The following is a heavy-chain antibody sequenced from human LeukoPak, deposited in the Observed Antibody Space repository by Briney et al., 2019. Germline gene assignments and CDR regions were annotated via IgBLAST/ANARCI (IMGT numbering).Heavy chain of an antibody. V-gene: IGHV3-64*01. D-gene: IGHD2-2*01. CDR3: ARSFLYPRAVVPAPGTFDY. J-gene: IGHJ4*02. CDR1: GFTFSSYA. Sequence: PGGSLRLSCAAPGFTFSSYAMHWVRQAPGMGLEYVSAISSNGGSTYYANSVKGRFTISRDNSKNTLYLQMGSLRAEDMAVYYCARSFLYPRAVVPAPGTFDYWGQGTLVTVSS. CDR2: ISSNGGST.